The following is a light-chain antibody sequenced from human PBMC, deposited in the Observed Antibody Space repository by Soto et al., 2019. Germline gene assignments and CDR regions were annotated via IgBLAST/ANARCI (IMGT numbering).Light chain of an antibody. CDR3: NSYTSSSTYV. Sequence: QSALTQPPSVSGSPGQSVTISCTGTSSDVGSYNRVSWYQQPPGTAPKLMIYEVSNRPSGVPDRFSGSKSGNTASLTISGLQAEDAADYYCNSYTSSSTYVFGTGTKLTVL. CDR1: SSDVGSYNR. V-gene: IGLV2-18*02. CDR2: EVS. J-gene: IGLJ1*01.